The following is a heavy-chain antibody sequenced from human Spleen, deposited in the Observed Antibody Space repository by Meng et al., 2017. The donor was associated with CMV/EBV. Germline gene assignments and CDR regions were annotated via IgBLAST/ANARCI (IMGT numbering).Heavy chain of an antibody. D-gene: IGHD3-10*01. CDR1: GGSLSGYY. J-gene: IGHJ4*02. V-gene: IGHV4-34*01. CDR3: ARGFAMVRGVIV. CDR2: VNHSGST. Sequence: GSLRLSCAVYGGSLSGYYWRWIRQSPGKGLEWIGEVNHSGSTGYNPSLKSRVTISVDTSKKQFSLKLRSVTAADTAVYYCARGFAMVRGVIVWGQGTLVTVSS.